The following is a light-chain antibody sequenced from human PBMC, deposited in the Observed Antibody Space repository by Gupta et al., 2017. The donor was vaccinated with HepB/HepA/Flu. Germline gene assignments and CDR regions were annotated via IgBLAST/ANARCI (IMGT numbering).Light chain of an antibody. V-gene: IGKV3-20*01. Sequence: EIVLTQSPGTLSLSPGERATLSCRASQSITSNYLAWYQQKPGQAPRLLIYGTSSRAAGIPDRFSGSGSGTDFTLTISRLEPEDFAVYYCQQYDNTPFTFGHGTKVDIK. CDR1: QSITSNY. CDR3: QQYDNTPFT. J-gene: IGKJ3*01. CDR2: GTS.